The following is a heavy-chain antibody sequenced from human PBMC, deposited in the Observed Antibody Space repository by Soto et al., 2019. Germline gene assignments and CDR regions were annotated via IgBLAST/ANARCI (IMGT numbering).Heavy chain of an antibody. CDR3: ATGGGWLQNSNLRGLYFDY. D-gene: IGHD6-19*01. J-gene: IGHJ4*02. V-gene: IGHV4-59*01. CDR2: ISYTGSA. CDR1: GGSLSGSY. Sequence: SETLSLTCSVSGGSLSGSYCSWIRQSPGKGLEWIASISYTGSATYNPSLKSRATISVDTSENQFSLKLTSLTTADTAAYYCATGGGWLQNSNLRGLYFDYWGQGAQVTVSS.